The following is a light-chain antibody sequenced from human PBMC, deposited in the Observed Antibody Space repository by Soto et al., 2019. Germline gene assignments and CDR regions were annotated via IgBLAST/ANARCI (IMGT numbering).Light chain of an antibody. J-gene: IGLJ1*01. CDR3: CSYAGTYKV. CDR2: DVN. CDR1: RSDIGAFDF. Sequence: QSALTQPRSVSGSPGQSVTISCTGTRSDIGAFDFVFWYRQHPGKAPKLLIYDVNKRPSGVPDRFSGSKSGNTASLTISGLQAEDEADFYCCSYAGTYKVFGTGTKVTV. V-gene: IGLV2-11*01.